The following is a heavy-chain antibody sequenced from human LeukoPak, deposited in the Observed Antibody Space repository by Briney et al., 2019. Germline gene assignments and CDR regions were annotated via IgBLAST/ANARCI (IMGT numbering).Heavy chain of an antibody. CDR3: ARTDCSSTSCYVDY. Sequence: SETLSLTCTVSGVSISSSNSYWGWIRQPPGKGLEWIASIYYTGNTYYNTSLKSRVTISIESSKNQISLRLTSVTAADTAVYYCARTDCSSTSCYVDYWGQGTLVTVSS. J-gene: IGHJ4*02. D-gene: IGHD2-2*01. CDR1: GVSISSSNSY. CDR2: IYYTGNT. V-gene: IGHV4-39*07.